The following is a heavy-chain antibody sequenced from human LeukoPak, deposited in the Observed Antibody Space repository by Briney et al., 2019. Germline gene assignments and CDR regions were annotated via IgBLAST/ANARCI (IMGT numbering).Heavy chain of an antibody. Sequence: GGSLRLSCAASGFNFDDSAMHWVRQAPGKGLEWVSGISWDSDNIIYADSVRGRFTISRDNARNSLYLQMNSLRPEDTALYYCAKAIAAPGAFDIWGQGTMVTVSS. CDR3: AKAIAAPGAFDI. D-gene: IGHD6-13*01. CDR2: ISWDSDNI. J-gene: IGHJ3*02. CDR1: GFNFDDSA. V-gene: IGHV3-9*01.